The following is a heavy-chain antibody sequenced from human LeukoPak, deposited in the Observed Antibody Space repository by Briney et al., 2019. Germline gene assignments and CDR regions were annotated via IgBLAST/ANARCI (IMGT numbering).Heavy chain of an antibody. Sequence: PSETLSLTCAVYGGSFSGYYWSWIRQPPGKGLEWIGEINHSGSTNYNPSLTSRVTISVDTSKNQFSLNLISVTAADTAVYYCASRAATYYYDSSGPGWGQGTLVTVSS. D-gene: IGHD3-22*01. CDR3: ASRAATYYYDSSGPG. J-gene: IGHJ4*02. V-gene: IGHV4-34*01. CDR1: GGSFSGYY. CDR2: INHSGST.